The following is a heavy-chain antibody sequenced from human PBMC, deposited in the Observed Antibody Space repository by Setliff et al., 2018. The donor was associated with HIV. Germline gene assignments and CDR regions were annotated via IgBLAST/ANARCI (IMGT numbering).Heavy chain of an antibody. CDR2: IYINEIT. D-gene: IGHD4-17*01. V-gene: IGHV4-4*08. J-gene: IGHJ6*03. CDR1: SDSLSSHY. CDR3: ARSRGGTTRGYMDV. Sequence: PSETLSLTCTVSSDSLSSHYWSWIRQPPGKGLEWVGHIYINEITNYSPSLESRVTISVDTSKKQFSLKLSSVTAADTAVYFCARSRGGTTRGYMDVWGKGTTVTVSS.